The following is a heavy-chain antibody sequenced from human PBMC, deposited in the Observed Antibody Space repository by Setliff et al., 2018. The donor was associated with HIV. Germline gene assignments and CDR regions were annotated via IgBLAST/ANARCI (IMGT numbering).Heavy chain of an antibody. Sequence: GGTLRLSCAVSGLTFSRYGFHWVRQVPGKGLDWVTFIQYDGSNKYYGDSVRGRFTISRDNSKNTLYLQMHSLRTEATAVYFCAKSSNPGPTNINIDVWGTGTTVTVSS. V-gene: IGHV3-30*02. CDR2: IQYDGSNK. J-gene: IGHJ6*03. CDR1: GLTFSRYG. D-gene: IGHD1-1*01. CDR3: AKSSNPGPTNINIDV.